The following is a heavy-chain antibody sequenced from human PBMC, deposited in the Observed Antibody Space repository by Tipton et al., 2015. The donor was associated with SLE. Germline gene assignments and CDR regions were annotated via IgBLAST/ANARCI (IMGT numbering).Heavy chain of an antibody. Sequence: QSGAEVKKPGESLKISCKGSGYSFTSYWIGWVRQMPGKGLEWMGIIYPGDSDTRYSPSFQGQVTISADKSISTAYLQWSSLKASDTAMYYCARDRDDSSGLYYFDYWGQGTLVTVSS. J-gene: IGHJ4*02. CDR1: GYSFTSYW. CDR2: IYPGDSDT. V-gene: IGHV5-51*03. CDR3: ARDRDDSSGLYYFDY. D-gene: IGHD3-22*01.